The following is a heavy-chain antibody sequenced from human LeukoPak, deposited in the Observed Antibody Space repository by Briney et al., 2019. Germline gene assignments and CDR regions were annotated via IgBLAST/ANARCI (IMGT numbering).Heavy chain of an antibody. CDR1: LLTSTNLW. V-gene: IGHV3-74*01. Sequence: TLCPSPAVSLLTSTNLWIHSGAPVPGNGLLWVSGINGDRITTTYADSVKSRFTSSRDNAKNTLYLQMSSLRAEDTAVYYCARKRGNVPFDIWGQGTMVTVSS. J-gene: IGHJ3*02. D-gene: IGHD5-12*01. CDR2: INGDRITT. CDR3: ARKRGNVPFDI.